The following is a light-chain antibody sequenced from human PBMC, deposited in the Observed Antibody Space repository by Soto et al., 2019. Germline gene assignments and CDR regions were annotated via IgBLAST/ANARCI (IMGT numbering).Light chain of an antibody. CDR2: GAS. CDR3: QQYRNWPST. J-gene: IGKJ1*01. Sequence: IVLSQSPATLSVSPGDRVTLSCRASQSVDINVAWYQQKAGQAPRLLVYGASTKATDMPGRFSGRGSGTEFTLTINNLQSEDFAVYYCQQYRNWPSTFGQGTKVDNK. CDR1: QSVDIN. V-gene: IGKV3-15*01.